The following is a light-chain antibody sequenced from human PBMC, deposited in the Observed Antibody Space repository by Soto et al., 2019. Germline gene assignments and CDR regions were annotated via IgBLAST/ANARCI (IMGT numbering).Light chain of an antibody. CDR2: ASS. V-gene: IGKV1-9*01. Sequence: QSSLRPPSPRGAGGVRVTVTCRARQGIGTYLVWYQQKSGKAPTVLIYASSTFHTGVPSRFSGSGSRTDFSLTISCLHPADVATSYRQQVDSYPRTFGQGTKVDIK. CDR1: QGIGTY. CDR3: QQVDSYPRT. J-gene: IGKJ1*01.